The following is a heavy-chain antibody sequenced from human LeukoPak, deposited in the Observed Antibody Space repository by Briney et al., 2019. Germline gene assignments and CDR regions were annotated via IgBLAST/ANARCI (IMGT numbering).Heavy chain of an antibody. D-gene: IGHD3-10*01. CDR1: GYTFTSYA. V-gene: IGHV1-3*01. J-gene: IGHJ3*02. CDR2: INAGNGNT. Sequence: ASVKVSCKASGYTFTSYAMHWVRQAPGQRLEWMGWINAGNGNTKYSQKFQGRVTITRDTSASTAYMELSSLRSEDTAVYYCARDEVVRGVFAFDIWGQGTMVTVSS. CDR3: ARDEVVRGVFAFDI.